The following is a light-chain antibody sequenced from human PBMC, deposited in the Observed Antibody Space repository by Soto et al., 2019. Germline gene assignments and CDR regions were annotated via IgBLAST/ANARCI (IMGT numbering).Light chain of an antibody. J-gene: IGKJ4*01. CDR1: QSVSSSN. V-gene: IGKV3-20*01. CDR3: QQYATSPLT. Sequence: EIVLTQSPGTMSLSPGERATLSFRASQSVSSSNLAWYQQKPGQAPRLLIYGASTRATGIPARFSGSGSGTDFTLTISSLEPEDFALYYCQQYATSPLTFGGGTKVDIK. CDR2: GAS.